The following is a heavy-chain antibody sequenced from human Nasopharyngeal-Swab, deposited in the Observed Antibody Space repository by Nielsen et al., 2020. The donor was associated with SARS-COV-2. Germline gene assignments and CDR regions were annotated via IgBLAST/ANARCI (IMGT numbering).Heavy chain of an antibody. D-gene: IGHD3-3*01. Sequence: VRQAPGKGLEWVSYISSSSSTIYYADSVKGRFTISRDNAKNLLYLQMNSLRAEDTAVYYCARDPPADFWSGYYLDYWGQGTLVTVSS. CDR2: ISSSSSTI. V-gene: IGHV3-48*04. CDR3: ARDPPADFWSGYYLDY. J-gene: IGHJ4*02.